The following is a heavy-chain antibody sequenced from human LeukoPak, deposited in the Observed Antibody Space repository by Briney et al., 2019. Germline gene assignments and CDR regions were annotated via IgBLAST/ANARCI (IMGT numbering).Heavy chain of an antibody. D-gene: IGHD1-26*01. CDR3: VRDSGSSYGYYFLH. CDR2: ISGSGGST. J-gene: IGHJ1*01. CDR1: GFTFSSYS. Sequence: PGGSLRLSCAASGFTFSSYSMNWVRQAPGKGLEWVSAISGSGGSTYYADSVKGRFTISRDNSKNTVDLQMNSLRAEDTAVYYCVRDSGSSYGYYFLHWGQGTLVTVSS. V-gene: IGHV3-23*01.